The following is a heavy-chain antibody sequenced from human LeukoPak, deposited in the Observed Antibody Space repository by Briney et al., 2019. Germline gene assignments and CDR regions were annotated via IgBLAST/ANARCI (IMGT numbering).Heavy chain of an antibody. CDR3: ARESSDYGSGSYYNTYYYYMDV. J-gene: IGHJ6*03. CDR1: SNSISSGDYY. D-gene: IGHD3-10*01. Sequence: PSETLSLTCTVSSNSISSGDYYWSWIRQPAGKGLEWIGRIYTSGSTNYNPSLKSRVTMSVDTSKNQFSLKLSSVTAADTAVYYCARESSDYGSGSYYNTYYYYMDVWGKGTTVTISS. CDR2: IYTSGST. V-gene: IGHV4-61*02.